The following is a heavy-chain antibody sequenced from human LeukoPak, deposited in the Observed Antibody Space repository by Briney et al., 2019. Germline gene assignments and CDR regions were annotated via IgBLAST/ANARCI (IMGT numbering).Heavy chain of an antibody. Sequence: GGSLRLSCAASGFTFGSYAMSWVRQAPGKGLEWVSAISGSGGSTYYADSVKGRFTISRDNSKNTLYLQMNSLRAEDTAVYYCAKDLSIGTSSFYYFDYWGQGTLVTVSS. V-gene: IGHV3-23*01. J-gene: IGHJ4*02. CDR3: AKDLSIGTSSFYYFDY. D-gene: IGHD2-2*01. CDR2: ISGSGGST. CDR1: GFTFGSYA.